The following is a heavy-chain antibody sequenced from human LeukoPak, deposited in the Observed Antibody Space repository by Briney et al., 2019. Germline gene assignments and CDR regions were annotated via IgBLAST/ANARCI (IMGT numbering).Heavy chain of an antibody. D-gene: IGHD5-12*01. CDR2: INSDGNSI. Sequence: GGSLRLSCAASGFTSSSYWMHWVRQAPGKGLVWVSRINSDGNSIDYADSVKGRFTISRDNAKNTLYLQMSSLRADDTAVYYCARGVIAATISYFDYWGQGALVTVSS. CDR3: ARGVIAATISYFDY. J-gene: IGHJ4*02. V-gene: IGHV3-74*01. CDR1: GFTSSSYW.